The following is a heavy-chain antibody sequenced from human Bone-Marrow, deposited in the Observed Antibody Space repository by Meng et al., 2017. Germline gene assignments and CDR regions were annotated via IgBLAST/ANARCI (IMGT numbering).Heavy chain of an antibody. J-gene: IGHJ4*02. D-gene: IGHD6-6*01. Sequence: QVQLNQWGAGLLKPSETLSLTCAVYGGSFSGYYWSWIRQPPGKGLEWIGEINHSGSTNYNPSLKSRVTISVDTSKNQFSLKLSSVTAADTAVYYCARGLRAARPLLFGYWGQGTLVTVSS. CDR3: ARGLRAARPLLFGY. CDR1: GGSFSGYY. CDR2: INHSGST. V-gene: IGHV4-34*01.